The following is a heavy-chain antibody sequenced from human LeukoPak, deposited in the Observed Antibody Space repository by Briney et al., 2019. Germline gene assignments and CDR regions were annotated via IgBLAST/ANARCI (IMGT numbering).Heavy chain of an antibody. V-gene: IGHV3-48*02. D-gene: IGHD4-17*01. J-gene: IGHJ4*02. CDR2: ISSSSSTI. CDR3: ARDLRLRGPTGGY. Sequence: GGSLRLSCAASEFTFNSYSMNWVRQAPGKGLEWVSYISSSSSTIYYAESVKGRFTISRDNAKKSLYLQMNSLRDEDTAVYYCARDLRLRGPTGGYWGQGTLVTVSS. CDR1: EFTFNSYS.